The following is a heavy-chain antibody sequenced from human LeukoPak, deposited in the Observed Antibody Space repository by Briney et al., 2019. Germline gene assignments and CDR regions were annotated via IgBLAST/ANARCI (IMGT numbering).Heavy chain of an antibody. J-gene: IGHJ4*02. CDR1: GYTFTSYG. D-gene: IGHD2-15*01. V-gene: IGHV1-18*01. CDR2: ISAYNGNT. Sequence: ASVKVSCKASGYTFTSYGISWVRQAPGQGLEWMGWISAYNGNTNYTQKLQGRVTMTTDTSTSTAYMELRSLRSDDTAVYYCARDLGVVVVAAYFDYWGQGTLVTVSS. CDR3: ARDLGVVVVAAYFDY.